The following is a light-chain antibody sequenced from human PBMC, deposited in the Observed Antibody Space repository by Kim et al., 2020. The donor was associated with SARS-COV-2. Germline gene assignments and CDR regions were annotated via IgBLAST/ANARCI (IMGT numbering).Light chain of an antibody. J-gene: IGKJ2*01. CDR1: QSLLHSNGYNY. V-gene: IGKV2-28*01. CDR2: LGS. Sequence: DIVMTQSPLSRPVTPGEPASISCRSSQSLLHSNGYNYLDWYLQKPGQSPQLLIYLGSNRASGVPDRFSGSGSGTDFTLKISRVEAEDVGVYYCMQALQTPVTFGQGTKLEI. CDR3: MQALQTPVT.